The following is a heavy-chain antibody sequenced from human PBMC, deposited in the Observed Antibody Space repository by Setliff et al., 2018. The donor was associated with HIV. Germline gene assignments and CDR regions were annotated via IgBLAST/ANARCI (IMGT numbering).Heavy chain of an antibody. D-gene: IGHD3-3*01. CDR1: GGSISRFY. Sequence: PSETLSLTCTVSGGSISRFYWSWIRQPPGKGLEWIGYIYIYNSGSTNYNPSLTSRVTISADTSRNQFSLKLTSVTAADTAIYYCARGVNFDYWGQGTQVTVSS. J-gene: IGHJ4*02. CDR3: ARGVNFDY. CDR2: IYIYNSGST. V-gene: IGHV4-59*01.